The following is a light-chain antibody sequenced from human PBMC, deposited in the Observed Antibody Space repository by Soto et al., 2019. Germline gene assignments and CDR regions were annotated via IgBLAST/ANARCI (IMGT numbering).Light chain of an antibody. CDR1: QSVSSN. CDR3: QQYNDWWT. J-gene: IGKJ1*01. V-gene: IGKV3-15*01. Sequence: EIVMTQCPATXXAXXXXGXXXCFRASQSVSSNLTWYQLKPGQAPRLLIYGASPRAPCVPARFSGSGSGTEFTLSFSFLQSEDFAVYYCQQYNDWWTFGQGTKV. CDR2: GAS.